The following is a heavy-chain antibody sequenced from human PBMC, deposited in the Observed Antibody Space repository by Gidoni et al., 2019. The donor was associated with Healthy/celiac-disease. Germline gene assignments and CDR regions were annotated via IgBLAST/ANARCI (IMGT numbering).Heavy chain of an antibody. CDR2: ISYDGSNK. D-gene: IGHD2-21*01. V-gene: IGHV3-30*18. Sequence: QVQLVESGGGVVQPGRSLRLSCAASGFTFSSYGMHWVRQAPGKGLEWVAVISYDGSNKYYADSVKGRFTISRDNSKNTLYLQMNSLRAEDTAVYYCANAACIGGDCPIDYWGQGTLVTVSS. CDR1: GFTFSSYG. CDR3: ANAACIGGDCPIDY. J-gene: IGHJ4*02.